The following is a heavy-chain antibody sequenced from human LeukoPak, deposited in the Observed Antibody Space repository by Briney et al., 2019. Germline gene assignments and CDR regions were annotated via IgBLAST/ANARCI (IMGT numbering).Heavy chain of an antibody. CDR1: GFTFSSYW. D-gene: IGHD6-19*01. CDR3: ARDNSGWYDAVVDYYYGMDV. J-gene: IGHJ6*02. V-gene: IGHV3-7*01. Sequence: PGGSLRLPCAASGFTFSSYWMSWVRQAPGKGLEWVANIKQDGSEKYYVDSVKGRFTISRDNAKNSLYLQMNSLRAEDTAVYYCARDNSGWYDAVVDYYYGMDVWGQGTTVTVSS. CDR2: IKQDGSEK.